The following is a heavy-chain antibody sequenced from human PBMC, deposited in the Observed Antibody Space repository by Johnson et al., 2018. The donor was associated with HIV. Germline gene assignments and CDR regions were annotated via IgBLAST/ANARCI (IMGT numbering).Heavy chain of an antibody. Sequence: VQLVESGGGLVQPGGSLRLSCAASGFTFSSYWMSWVRQAPGKGLEWVANIKQDGSEKYYVDSVKGRFTISRDTAKNSLYLQMHSLRVEDTAVYYCARDEPYELELRSIHAFDIWGQGTMFTVSS. CDR1: GFTFSSYW. CDR3: ARDEPYELELRSIHAFDI. V-gene: IGHV3-7*05. CDR2: IKQDGSEK. D-gene: IGHD1-7*01. J-gene: IGHJ3*02.